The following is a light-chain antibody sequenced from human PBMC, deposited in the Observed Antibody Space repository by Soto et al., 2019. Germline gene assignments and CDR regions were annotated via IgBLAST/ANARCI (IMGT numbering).Light chain of an antibody. Sequence: QSALTQPASVSGSPGQSITISCTGTSTDVGVYDYVSWYQQHPGKAPKVMIYEVTNRPSGVSNRFSGSKSGDTASLTISGLQSEDEADYYCSSYTTSATLVFGGGTQVTVL. CDR3: SSYTTSATLV. V-gene: IGLV2-14*01. CDR1: STDVGVYDY. CDR2: EVT. J-gene: IGLJ3*02.